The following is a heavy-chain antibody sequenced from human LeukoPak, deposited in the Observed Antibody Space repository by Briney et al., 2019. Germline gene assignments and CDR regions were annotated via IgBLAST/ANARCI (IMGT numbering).Heavy chain of an antibody. CDR1: GFTFSSYA. Sequence: GGSPRLSCAASGFTFSSYAMSWVRQAPGKGLEWVSAISGSGGSTYYADSVKGRFTISRDNSKNTLYLQMNSLRAEGTAVYYCAKVGRWLQLGYFDYWGQGTLVTVSS. CDR3: AKVGRWLQLGYFDY. D-gene: IGHD5-12*01. J-gene: IGHJ4*02. V-gene: IGHV3-23*01. CDR2: ISGSGGST.